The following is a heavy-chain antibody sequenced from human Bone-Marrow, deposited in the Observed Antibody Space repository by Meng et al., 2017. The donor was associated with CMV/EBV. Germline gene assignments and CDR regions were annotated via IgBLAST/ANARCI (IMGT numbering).Heavy chain of an antibody. Sequence: SETLSLTCAVYGGSFSGYYWSWIRQPPGKGLEWIGEINHSGSTNYNPSLKSRVTVSADMSKNEFSLKLTSVTAADTGVYYCARGLTRAAFDLWGQGAMVTVSS. V-gene: IGHV4-34*01. CDR2: INHSGST. D-gene: IGHD7-27*01. J-gene: IGHJ3*01. CDR1: GGSFSGYY. CDR3: ARGLTRAAFDL.